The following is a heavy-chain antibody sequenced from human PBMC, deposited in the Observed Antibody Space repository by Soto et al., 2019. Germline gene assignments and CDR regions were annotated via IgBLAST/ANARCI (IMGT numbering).Heavy chain of an antibody. Sequence: SYGVRWVSKKKGKGLEWVAVISYDGSNKYYADSEKGRFTISRDDSKNTLYLQMNSLRAEDTAVYYCASGPIVGATSPLDYWGQGTLVTVSS. V-gene: IGHV3-30-3*01. CDR1: SYG. J-gene: IGHJ4*02. CDR3: ASGPIVGATSPLDY. D-gene: IGHD1-26*01. CDR2: ISYDGSNK.